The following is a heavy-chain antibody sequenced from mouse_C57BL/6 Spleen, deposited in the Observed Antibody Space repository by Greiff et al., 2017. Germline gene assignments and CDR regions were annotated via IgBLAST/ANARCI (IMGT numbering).Heavy chain of an antibody. CDR2: ISDGGSYT. V-gene: IGHV5-4*03. CDR3: ARAGLTTVVDY. CDR1: GFTFSSYA. J-gene: IGHJ2*01. Sequence: EVKLQESGGGLVKPGGSLKLSCAASGFTFSSYAMSWVRQTPEKRLEWVATISDGGSYTYYPDNVKGRFTISRDNAKNNLYLQMSHLKSEDTAMYYCARAGLTTVVDYWGQGTTLTVSS. D-gene: IGHD1-1*01.